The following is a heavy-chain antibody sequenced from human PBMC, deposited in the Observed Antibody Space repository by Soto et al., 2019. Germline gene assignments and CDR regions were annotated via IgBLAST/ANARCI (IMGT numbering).Heavy chain of an antibody. CDR3: ARDSTVATHAFDI. CDR1: GGTFSSYA. V-gene: IGHV1-69*12. CDR2: IIPVFGTA. D-gene: IGHD4-4*01. Sequence: QVQLAQSGAEVKKPGSSVKVSCKASGGTFSSYAISWVRQAPGQGLEWMGGIIPVFGTANYAQMFQGRVTITADDATNTAYMELSSLRSDDTAMYYCARDSTVATHAFDIWGQGTMVTVSS. J-gene: IGHJ3*02.